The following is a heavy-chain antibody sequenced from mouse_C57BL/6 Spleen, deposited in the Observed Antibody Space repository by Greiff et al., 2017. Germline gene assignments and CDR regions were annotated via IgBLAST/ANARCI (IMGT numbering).Heavy chain of an antibody. CDR2: IHPNSGST. D-gene: IGHD1-1*01. Sequence: VQLQQPGAELVKPGASVKLSCKASGYTFTSYWMHWVKQRPGQGLEWIGMIHPNSGSTNYNEKFKSKATLTVDKSSSTAYMQLSSLTSEDSAVYYCARGAYYYGSRPYAMDYWGQGTSVTVSS. V-gene: IGHV1-64*01. J-gene: IGHJ4*01. CDR3: ARGAYYYGSRPYAMDY. CDR1: GYTFTSYW.